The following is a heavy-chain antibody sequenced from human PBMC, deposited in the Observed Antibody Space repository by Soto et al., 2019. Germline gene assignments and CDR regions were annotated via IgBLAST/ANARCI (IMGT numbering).Heavy chain of an antibody. CDR1: GYTLTELS. Sequence: GPVKVSCKVSGYTLTELSMHWVRQAPGKGLEWMGGFDPEDGETIYAQKFQGRVTMTEDTSTDTAYMELSSLRSEDTAVYYCATVESSDNYFDYWGQGTLVTVSS. V-gene: IGHV1-24*01. J-gene: IGHJ4*02. CDR2: FDPEDGET. D-gene: IGHD6-6*01. CDR3: ATVESSDNYFDY.